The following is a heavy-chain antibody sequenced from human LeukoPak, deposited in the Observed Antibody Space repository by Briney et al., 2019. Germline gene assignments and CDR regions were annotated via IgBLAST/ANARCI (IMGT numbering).Heavy chain of an antibody. CDR1: GGTFSSYA. D-gene: IGHD6-13*01. Sequence: GASVKVSCKASGGTFSSYAISWVRQAPGQGLEWMGGIIPISGTANYAQKFQGRVTITTDESTSTAYMELSSLRSEDTAVYYCASSSSSWYSLYWGQGTLVTVSS. CDR2: IIPISGTA. V-gene: IGHV1-69*05. CDR3: ASSSSSWYSLY. J-gene: IGHJ4*02.